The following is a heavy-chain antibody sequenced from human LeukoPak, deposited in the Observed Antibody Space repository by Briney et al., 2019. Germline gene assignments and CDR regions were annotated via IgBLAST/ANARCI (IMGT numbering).Heavy chain of an antibody. CDR2: IWSDGTNR. J-gene: IGHJ4*01. D-gene: IGHD4-11*01. CDR1: GFIFSHDG. CDR3: ARDAQRGFDYSNSLKY. V-gene: IGHV3-33*01. Sequence: GGSLRLSCAASGFIFSHDGMHWVRQAPGMGLEWVAVIWSDGTNRFYADSVKGRFTISRGNSQNTVFLQMDSLRVKDTAIYYCARDAQRGFDYSNSLKYWGHGTLVTVSS.